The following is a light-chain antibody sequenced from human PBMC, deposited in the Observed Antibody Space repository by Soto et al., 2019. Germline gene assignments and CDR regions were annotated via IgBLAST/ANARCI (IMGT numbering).Light chain of an antibody. CDR2: DAS. Sequence: DIQMPQSPSSLSASVGASVTITCQASQNINNYLNWYQQKPGRAPKLLIYDASNLEAGVPSRIRGSGSGTDFTFTISRLHPEDIATYDCQQYENLPTFGPGTRLEIK. CDR3: QQYENLPT. V-gene: IGKV1-33*01. J-gene: IGKJ5*01. CDR1: QNINNY.